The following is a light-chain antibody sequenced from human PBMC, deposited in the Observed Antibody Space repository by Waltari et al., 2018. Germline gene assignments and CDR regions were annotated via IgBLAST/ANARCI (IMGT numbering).Light chain of an antibody. V-gene: IGKV3-20*01. Sequence: EIVFTQSPGTASLSPGERVTFPCRASQSVGSSSLAWYQQKPGQAPRLVIYRASRRATGIPDRFSGSGSGTDFSLTISRLEPEDFAVYYCQQHGTLPATFGQGTKVEIK. CDR3: QQHGTLPAT. CDR2: RAS. J-gene: IGKJ1*01. CDR1: QSVGSSS.